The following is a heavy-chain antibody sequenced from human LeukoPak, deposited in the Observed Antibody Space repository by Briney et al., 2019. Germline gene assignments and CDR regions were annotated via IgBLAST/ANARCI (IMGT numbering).Heavy chain of an antibody. D-gene: IGHD3-3*01. J-gene: IGHJ3*02. CDR2: IRYDGSDK. CDR3: AKGMESTRHRGAFDI. Sequence: GGSLRLSCAASGFVFRTYGMYWVRQAPGKGLEWVALIRYDGSDKDYADSVKGRFTISRDNSKNTLYLQMNSLRAEDTAVYYCAKGMESTRHRGAFDIWGQGTMVTVSS. CDR1: GFVFRTYG. V-gene: IGHV3-30*02.